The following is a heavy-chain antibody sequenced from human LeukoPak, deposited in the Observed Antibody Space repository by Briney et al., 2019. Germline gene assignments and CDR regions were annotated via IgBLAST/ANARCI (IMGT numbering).Heavy chain of an antibody. J-gene: IGHJ4*02. Sequence: GESLKISCKGSGYSFTSSWIGWVRQMPGKGLEWMGRIDPSDSYTNYSPSFQGHVTISADKSISTAYLQWSTLKASDTAMYYCARQGHNFFDYWGQGTLVTVSS. CDR2: IDPSDSYT. CDR3: ARQGHNFFDY. CDR1: GYSFTSSW. V-gene: IGHV5-10-1*01.